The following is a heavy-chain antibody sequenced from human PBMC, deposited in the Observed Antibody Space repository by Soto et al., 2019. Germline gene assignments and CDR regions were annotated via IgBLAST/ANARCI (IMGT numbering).Heavy chain of an antibody. CDR3: ARGRRGYSYGFDY. J-gene: IGHJ4*02. D-gene: IGHD5-18*01. V-gene: IGHV4-34*01. Sequence: ETLSLTCAVYGGSFSGYYWSWIRQPPGKGLEWIGEINHSGSTNYNPSLKSRVTISVDTSKNQFSLKLSSVTAADTAVYYCARGRRGYSYGFDYWGQGTLVTVSS. CDR1: GGSFSGYY. CDR2: INHSGST.